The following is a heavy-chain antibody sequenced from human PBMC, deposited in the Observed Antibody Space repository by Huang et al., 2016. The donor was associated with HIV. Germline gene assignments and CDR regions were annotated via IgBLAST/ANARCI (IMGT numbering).Heavy chain of an antibody. J-gene: IGHJ4*02. V-gene: IGHV1-69*13. CDR3: ARVHGDYEDYFFDY. CDR1: GGTLSSHS. Sequence: QVQLVQSGAEVVKPGSSVTVSCKASGGTLSSHSISWVRQAPGQGLEWMGGILPIFATANYARIFQGRVTITADEATSTVYLELTSLRSDDTAVYYCARVHGDYEDYFFDYWGQGTLVIVSS. D-gene: IGHD4-17*01. CDR2: ILPIFATA.